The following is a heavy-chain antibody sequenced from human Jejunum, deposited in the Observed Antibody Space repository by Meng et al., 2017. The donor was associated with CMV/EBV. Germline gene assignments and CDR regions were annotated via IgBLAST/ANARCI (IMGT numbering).Heavy chain of an antibody. CDR2: ISGSGGRT. D-gene: IGHD6-13*01. CDR3: TKDWAAAGLAYYFDF. Sequence: YGFTFSSYSMNWVRQAPGKGLEWVSTISGSGGRTYYAESVKGRFTISRDNFKSTVYLEMNTLRVEDTAVYYCTKDWAAAGLAYYFDFWGQGTLVTVSS. V-gene: IGHV3-23*01. J-gene: IGHJ4*02. CDR1: GFTFSSYS.